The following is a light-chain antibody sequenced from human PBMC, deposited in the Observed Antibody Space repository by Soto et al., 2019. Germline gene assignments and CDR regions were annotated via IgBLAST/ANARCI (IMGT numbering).Light chain of an antibody. CDR3: QHYDGYPQT. CDR2: AAS. Sequence: DIHMTQSPSSLSASVGYRFTTTCRASQGISNYLAWFQQKPGKAPQSLIYAASRLQSGVPSRFRGSGSGTDFTLTINSLQPEDFESYYCQHYDGYPQTFGQGTRLEIK. V-gene: IGKV1-16*01. CDR1: QGISNY. J-gene: IGKJ5*01.